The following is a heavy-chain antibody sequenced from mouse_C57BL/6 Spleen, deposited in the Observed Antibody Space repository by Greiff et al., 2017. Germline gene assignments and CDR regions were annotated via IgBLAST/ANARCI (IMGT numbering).Heavy chain of an antibody. Sequence: QVQLQQPGAELVKPGASVKMSCKASGYTFTSYWITWVKQRPGQGLEWIGDIYPGSGSTNYNEKFKSKATLTVDTSSSTAYMQLSSLTSEDSAVYYCAREGQLRPHFDYWGQGTTLTVSS. CDR1: GYTFTSYW. D-gene: IGHD3-2*02. CDR2: IYPGSGST. V-gene: IGHV1-55*01. J-gene: IGHJ2*01. CDR3: AREGQLRPHFDY.